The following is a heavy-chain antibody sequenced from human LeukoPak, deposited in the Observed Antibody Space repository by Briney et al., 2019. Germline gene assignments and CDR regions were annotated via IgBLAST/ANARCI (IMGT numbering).Heavy chain of an antibody. V-gene: IGHV3-74*01. Sequence: GGSLRLSCAASGFTFSSYWMHWVRQAPGKGLVWVSRINSDGSSTSYADSVKGRFTISRDNSKNTLYLQMNSLRAEDTAVYYCAKEAYYDSSGYYYLWDYWGQGTLVTVSS. CDR2: INSDGSST. CDR1: GFTFSSYW. D-gene: IGHD3-22*01. J-gene: IGHJ4*02. CDR3: AKEAYYDSSGYYYLWDY.